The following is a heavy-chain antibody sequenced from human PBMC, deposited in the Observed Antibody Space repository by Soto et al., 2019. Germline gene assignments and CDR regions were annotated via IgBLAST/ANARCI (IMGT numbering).Heavy chain of an antibody. V-gene: IGHV1-69*13. CDR1: GGTFSSYA. Sequence: SVKVSCKASGGTFSSYAISWVRQAPGQGLEWMGGIIPIFGTANYAQKFQGRVTITADESTSTAYMELSSLRSEDTAVYYCARSPYYYDSSGYYWPNGFDYWGQGTLVTVSS. CDR3: ARSPYYYDSSGYYWPNGFDY. J-gene: IGHJ4*02. CDR2: IIPIFGTA. D-gene: IGHD3-22*01.